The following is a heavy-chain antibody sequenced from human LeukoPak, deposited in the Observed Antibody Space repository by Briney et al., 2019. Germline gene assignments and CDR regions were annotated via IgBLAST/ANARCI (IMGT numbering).Heavy chain of an antibody. J-gene: IGHJ4*02. CDR1: GFTFSTYS. CDR2: ISYDGSNR. CDR3: ARPAGSSGNYFDY. D-gene: IGHD3-22*01. Sequence: GGSLRLSCAASGFTFSTYSMHWVRQAPGKGLKWVAVISYDGSNRYYADSVKGRFTISRDNSKNTLYLQMNSLRSEDTAVYYCARPAGSSGNYFDYWGQGNLVTVSS. V-gene: IGHV3-30*04.